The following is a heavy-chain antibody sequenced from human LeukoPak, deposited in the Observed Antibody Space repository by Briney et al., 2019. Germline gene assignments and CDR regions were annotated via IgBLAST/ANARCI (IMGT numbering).Heavy chain of an antibody. CDR1: GGSISSNTYY. D-gene: IGHD3-22*01. CDR2: IYHSGST. J-gene: IGHJ3*02. Sequence: PSETLSLTCTVSGGSISSNTYYWGWIRQPPGKGLEWIGEIYHSGSTNYNPSLKSRVTISVDKSKNQFSLKLSSVTAADTAVYYCARVVDSSGYSLVNYDAFDIWGQGTMVTVSS. V-gene: IGHV4-39*07. CDR3: ARVVDSSGYSLVNYDAFDI.